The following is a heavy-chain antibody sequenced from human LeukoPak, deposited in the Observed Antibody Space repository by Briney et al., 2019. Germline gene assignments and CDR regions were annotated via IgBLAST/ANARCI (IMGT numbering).Heavy chain of an antibody. CDR3: ARQNGHYDSSGYYYLSAFDI. CDR1: GGSISSYY. D-gene: IGHD3-22*01. J-gene: IGHJ3*02. Sequence: MSSETLSLICTVSGGSISSYYWSWIRQPPGKGLEWIGYIYYSGSTNYNPSLKSRVTISVDTSKNQFSLKLSSVTAADTAVCYCARQNGHYDSSGYYYLSAFDIWGQGTMVTVSS. CDR2: IYYSGST. V-gene: IGHV4-59*08.